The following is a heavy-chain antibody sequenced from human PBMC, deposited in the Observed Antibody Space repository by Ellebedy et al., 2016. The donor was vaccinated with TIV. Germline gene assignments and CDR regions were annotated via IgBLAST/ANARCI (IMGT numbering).Heavy chain of an antibody. D-gene: IGHD6-6*01. CDR1: GFTFSSYA. CDR3: ARLNVLRPFYYFDY. J-gene: IGHJ4*02. Sequence: GESLKISXAASGFTFSSYAMSWVRQAPGKGLEWVSILSAGGDITYYADSVKGRFTISRDNSKNTLYLQMNSLKTEDTAVYYCARLNVLRPFYYFDYWGQGTLVTVSS. CDR2: LSAGGDIT. V-gene: IGHV3-23*01.